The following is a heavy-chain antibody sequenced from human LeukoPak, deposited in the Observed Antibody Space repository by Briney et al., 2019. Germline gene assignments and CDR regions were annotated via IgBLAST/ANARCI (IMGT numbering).Heavy chain of an antibody. CDR3: ARNTLRYFDWASFDY. CDR1: GGSISSSSYY. V-gene: IGHV4-39*01. J-gene: IGHJ4*02. Sequence: SETLSLTCTAAGGSISSSSYYWGWIRQPPGKGLEGIGSIYYSGSTYYNPSLKSRVTISVDTSKNQFSLKPSSVSAADTAVYYCARNTLRYFDWASFDYWGQGTLVTVSS. CDR2: IYYSGST. D-gene: IGHD3-9*01.